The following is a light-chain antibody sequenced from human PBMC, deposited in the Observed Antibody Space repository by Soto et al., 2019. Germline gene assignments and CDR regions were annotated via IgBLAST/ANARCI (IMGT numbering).Light chain of an antibody. V-gene: IGKV1-9*01. CDR3: HQLNSYPWT. CDR2: AAS. Sequence: IQLTQSPSSLSASVGNRVTITCRASQGISSYLAWYQQKPGKAPKLLIYAASTLQSGVPSRFSGSGSGTDFTLTISSLQADDFATYYFHQLNSYPWTFGQGTKVDIK. J-gene: IGKJ1*01. CDR1: QGISSY.